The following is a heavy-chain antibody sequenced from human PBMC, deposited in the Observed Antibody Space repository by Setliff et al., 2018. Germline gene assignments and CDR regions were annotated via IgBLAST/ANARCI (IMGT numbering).Heavy chain of an antibody. CDR3: ARGWGSGWSKEGAFDI. V-gene: IGHV4-34*01. D-gene: IGHD6-19*01. Sequence: PSETLSLTCAVYGGSFSGYYCSWLRQPPGKGLEWNGEINHSGSTNYNPSLTSRVTIPVDTSKNQFSLKLSSVTAADTAVYYCARGWGSGWSKEGAFDIWGQGKMVTVS. J-gene: IGHJ3*02. CDR2: INHSGST. CDR1: GGSFSGYY.